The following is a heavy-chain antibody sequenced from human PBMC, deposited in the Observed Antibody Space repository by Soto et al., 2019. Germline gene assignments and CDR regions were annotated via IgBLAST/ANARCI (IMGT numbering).Heavy chain of an antibody. CDR1: GFTFSSYG. V-gene: IGHV3-30*18. CDR3: AKDIVATSNDY. D-gene: IGHD5-12*01. J-gene: IGHJ4*02. CDR2: ISYDGSNK. Sequence: QVQLVESGGGVVQPGRSLRLSCAASGFTFSSYGMHWVRQAPGKGLEWVAVISYDGSNKYYADSVKGRFTISRDNSKNTPYLQMNSLRAEDTAVYYCAKDIVATSNDYWGQGTLVTVSS.